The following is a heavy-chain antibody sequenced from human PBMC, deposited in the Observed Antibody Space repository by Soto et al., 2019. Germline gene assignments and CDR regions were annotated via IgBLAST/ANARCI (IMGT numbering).Heavy chain of an antibody. Sequence: QVQLRESGPGLVKPSQTLSLTCSVSGGSMTSGDYYWSWIRQPPGKGLEWLGYIYHSGNTYYTPSLKSRLSISVAPSKTHFSLQLHSVTAADTAVYFCARATGGTWDFDYWGQGTLVTVSS. J-gene: IGHJ4*02. CDR2: IYHSGNT. CDR1: GGSMTSGDYY. D-gene: IGHD2-8*02. CDR3: ARATGGTWDFDY. V-gene: IGHV4-30-4*01.